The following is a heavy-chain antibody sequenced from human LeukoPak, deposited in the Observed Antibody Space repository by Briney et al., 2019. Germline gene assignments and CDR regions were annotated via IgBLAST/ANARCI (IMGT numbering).Heavy chain of an antibody. V-gene: IGHV1-18*01. Sequence: ASVTVSCKASGYTFTSYGISWVRQAPGQGLEWMGWISAYNGNTNYAQKLQGRVTMTTDTSTSTAYMELRSLRSDDTAVYYCARSGMTRTYYYGMDVWGQGTTVTVSS. CDR1: GYTFTSYG. CDR3: ARSGMTRTYYYGMDV. J-gene: IGHJ6*02. CDR2: ISAYNGNT. D-gene: IGHD1-14*01.